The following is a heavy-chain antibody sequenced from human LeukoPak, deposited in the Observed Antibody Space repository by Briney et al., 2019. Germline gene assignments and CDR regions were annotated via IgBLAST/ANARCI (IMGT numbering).Heavy chain of an antibody. CDR2: INHSGST. V-gene: IGHV4-34*01. CDR1: GGSFSGYY. CDR3: ARGLLSA. Sequence: SETLSLTCAVYGGSFSGYYWSWIRQPPGKGLEWIGEINHSGSTNYNPSLKSRVTISVDTSKNQFSLKLSSVTAADTAVYYCARGLLSAWGQGTLVTVYS. J-gene: IGHJ5*02.